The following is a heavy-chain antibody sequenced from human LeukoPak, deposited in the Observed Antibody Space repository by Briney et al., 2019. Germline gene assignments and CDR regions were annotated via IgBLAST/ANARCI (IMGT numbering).Heavy chain of an antibody. CDR2: ISSSGSTI. D-gene: IGHD2-15*01. Sequence: KPGGSLRLSCAASGFTFSDYYMSWIRQAPGKGLQWVSYISSSGSTIYYADSVKGRFTISRDNAKNSLYLQMNSLRAEDTAVYYCARSDLRYCSGGSCYRHLDYWGQGTPVTVSS. J-gene: IGHJ4*02. CDR1: GFTFSDYY. CDR3: ARSDLRYCSGGSCYRHLDY. V-gene: IGHV3-11*01.